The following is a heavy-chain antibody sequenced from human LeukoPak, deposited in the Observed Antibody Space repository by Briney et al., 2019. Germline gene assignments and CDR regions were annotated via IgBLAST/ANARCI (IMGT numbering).Heavy chain of an antibody. Sequence: PGGSLRLSCAAAGLTFSSYGMHLVRQAPGKGLEWVAVISYDGSNKYYADSVKGRFTISRDNSKNTLYLQMNSLRAEDTAVYYCAKDRGSSGYYSYWGQGTLVTVSS. CDR3: AKDRGSSGYYSY. D-gene: IGHD3-22*01. CDR1: GLTFSSYG. V-gene: IGHV3-30*18. J-gene: IGHJ4*02. CDR2: ISYDGSNK.